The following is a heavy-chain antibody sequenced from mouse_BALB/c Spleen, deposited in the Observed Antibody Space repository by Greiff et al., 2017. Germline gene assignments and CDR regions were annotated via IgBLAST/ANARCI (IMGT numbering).Heavy chain of an antibody. CDR2: IRLKSNNYAT. V-gene: IGHV6-6*02. Sequence: EVQVVESGGGLVQPGGSMKLSCVASGFTFSNFWMNWVRQSPEKGLEWVAEIRLKSNNYATHYAESVKGRFTISRDDSKSSVYLQMNNLRAEDTGIYYCTRIYDGYYWYFDVWGAGTTVTVSS. J-gene: IGHJ1*01. CDR1: GFTFSNFW. D-gene: IGHD2-3*01. CDR3: TRIYDGYYWYFDV.